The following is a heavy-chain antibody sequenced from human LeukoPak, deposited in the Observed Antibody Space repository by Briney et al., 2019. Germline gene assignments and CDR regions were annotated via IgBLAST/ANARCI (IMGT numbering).Heavy chain of an antibody. CDR2: IHYSGST. Sequence: SETLSLTCIVSGGYISSDYWSWIRQSPGKGLEWIGYIHYSGSTNYNPSLKRRVTISIDTSKTQFSLRLSSVTAADTAIYFCATLRGSSSAVLDNWGQGTLVIVSS. CDR1: GGYISSDY. V-gene: IGHV4-59*08. J-gene: IGHJ4*02. D-gene: IGHD2-2*01. CDR3: ATLRGSSSAVLDN.